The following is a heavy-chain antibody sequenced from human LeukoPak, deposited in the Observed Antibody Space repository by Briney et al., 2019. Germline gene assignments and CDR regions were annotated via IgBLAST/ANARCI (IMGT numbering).Heavy chain of an antibody. D-gene: IGHD3-10*01. Sequence: GGSLRLSCVASGFTFRSYGIHWVRQAPGKGLGWLAFIWYDEITKNYADSVKGRFTISRDNSKNTLYLQMNSLRAEDTAVHYCARARRSGGITMIRGVKDRGWFDSWGQGTLVTVSS. V-gene: IGHV3-30*02. CDR2: IWYDEITK. J-gene: IGHJ5*01. CDR1: GFTFRSYG. CDR3: ARARRSGGITMIRGVKDRGWFDS.